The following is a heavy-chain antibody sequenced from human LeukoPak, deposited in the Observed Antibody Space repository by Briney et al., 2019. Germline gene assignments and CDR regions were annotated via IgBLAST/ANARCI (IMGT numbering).Heavy chain of an antibody. CDR2: IRYDGSNK. V-gene: IGHV3-30*02. J-gene: IGHJ6*03. CDR1: GFTFSRYS. Sequence: GGSLRLSCAASGFTFSRYSMNWVRQAPGKGLEWVAFIRYDGSNKYYADSVKGRFTISRDNSKNTLYLQMNSLRAEDTAVYYCAKDLPYYYYYMDVWGKGTTVTVSS. CDR3: AKDLPYYYYYMDV.